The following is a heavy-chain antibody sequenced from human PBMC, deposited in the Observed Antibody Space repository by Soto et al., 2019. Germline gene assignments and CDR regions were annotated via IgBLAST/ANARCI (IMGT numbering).Heavy chain of an antibody. D-gene: IGHD3-10*01. CDR2: INAGNGNT. V-gene: IGHV1-3*01. CDR1: GYTFTSYA. CDR3: ARGITMVRGVSSSAGY. J-gene: IGHJ4*02. Sequence: ASVKVSCKASGYTFTSYAMHWVRQAPGQRLEWMGWINAGNGNTKYSQKFQGRVTITRDTSASTAYMELSSLRSEDTAVYYCARGITMVRGVSSSAGYWGQGTLVTVSS.